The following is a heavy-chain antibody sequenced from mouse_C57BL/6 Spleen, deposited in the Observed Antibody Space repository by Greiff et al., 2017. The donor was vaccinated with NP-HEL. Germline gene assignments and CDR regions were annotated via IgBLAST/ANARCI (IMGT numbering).Heavy chain of an antibody. CDR3: ARGDYYDFDY. V-gene: IGHV1-82*01. CDR1: GYAFSSSW. J-gene: IGHJ2*01. Sequence: VQLQQSGPELVKPGASVKISCKASGYAFSSSWMNWVKQRPGKGLEWIGRIYPGDGDTNYNGKFKGKATLTADKSSSTAYMQLSSLTSEDSAVYFCARGDYYDFDYWGQGTTLTVSS. CDR2: IYPGDGDT. D-gene: IGHD1-1*01.